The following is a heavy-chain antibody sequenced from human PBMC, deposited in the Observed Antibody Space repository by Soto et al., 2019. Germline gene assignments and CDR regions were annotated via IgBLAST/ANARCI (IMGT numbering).Heavy chain of an antibody. J-gene: IGHJ6*02. CDR3: AKDRLGELSLLDDYYYHGMDV. CDR2: ISYDGSNK. CDR1: GFTFSSYG. V-gene: IGHV3-30*18. D-gene: IGHD3-16*02. Sequence: QVQLVESGGGVVQPGRSLRLSCAASGFTFSSYGMHWVRQAPGKGLEWVAVISYDGSNKYYADSVKGRFTISRDNSKNTLYLQMNSLRAEDTAVYYCAKDRLGELSLLDDYYYHGMDVWGQGTTVTVSS.